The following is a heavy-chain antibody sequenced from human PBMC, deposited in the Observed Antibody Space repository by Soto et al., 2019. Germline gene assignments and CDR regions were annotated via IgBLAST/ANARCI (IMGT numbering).Heavy chain of an antibody. CDR2: IIPIFGTA. D-gene: IGHD3-22*01. J-gene: IGHJ4*02. Sequence: SVKVSCKASGGTFSSYAISWVRQAPGQGLEWMGGIIPIFGTANYAQKFQGRVTITADESTSTAYMELSSLRSEDTAVCYCARGEYYDSSGYPLPDYWGQGTLVTVSS. V-gene: IGHV1-69*13. CDR3: ARGEYYDSSGYPLPDY. CDR1: GGTFSSYA.